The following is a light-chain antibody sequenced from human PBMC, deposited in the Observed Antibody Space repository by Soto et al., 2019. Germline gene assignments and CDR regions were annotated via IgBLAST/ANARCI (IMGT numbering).Light chain of an antibody. V-gene: IGKV1-5*02. Sequence: DIQMTQSPSSLSASVGDRVTIICRASQSVSTRLAWYQQKPGKAPKVLIYDASSWAGGVPSRFTGSGSGTEFTLTISCLQPEDFATYYCQQYYSYPRTFGQGTKVDIK. CDR3: QQYYSYPRT. CDR2: DAS. CDR1: QSVSTR. J-gene: IGKJ1*01.